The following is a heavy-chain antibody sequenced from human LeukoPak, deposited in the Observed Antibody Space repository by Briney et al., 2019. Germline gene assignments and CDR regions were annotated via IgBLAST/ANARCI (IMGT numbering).Heavy chain of an antibody. J-gene: IGHJ6*03. CDR3: ARGEVRYYYGSGSYYGPPPKYYYMDV. CDR2: ISSTSSYI. D-gene: IGHD3-10*01. V-gene: IGHV3-21*01. Sequence: GGSLRLSCAASGFIFNSHSMNWVRQAPGKGLEWVSSISSTSSYIYYADSVKSRFTISRGNAKNSLDLQMNSLRADDTAVYYCARGEVRYYYGSGSYYGPPPKYYYMDVWGKGTTVTVSS. CDR1: GFIFNSHS.